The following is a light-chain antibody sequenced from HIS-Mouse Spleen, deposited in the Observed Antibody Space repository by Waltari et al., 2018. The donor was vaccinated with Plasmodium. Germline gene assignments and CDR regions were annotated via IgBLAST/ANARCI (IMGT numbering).Light chain of an antibody. CDR2: EDR. CDR1: ALPKTY. J-gene: IGLJ3*02. V-gene: IGLV3-10*01. Sequence: SYELQQPPSVSVPPGQTVRITCSGDALPKTYAYWYQQKSGQAPVLVIYEDRKRPSGIPERFSGSSSGTMATLTISGAQVEDEADYYCYSTDSSGNHRVFGGGTKLTVL. CDR3: YSTDSSGNHRV.